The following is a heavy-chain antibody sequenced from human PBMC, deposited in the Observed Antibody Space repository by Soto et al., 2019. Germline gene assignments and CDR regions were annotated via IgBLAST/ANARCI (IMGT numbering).Heavy chain of an antibody. J-gene: IGHJ4*02. CDR1: GFSLNTRAVG. CDR3: AHGAGWLFDY. Sequence: QITLEESGPALVKPTQTLTLTCTFSGFSLNTRAVGVGWIRQPPGKALEWLAFIYWDDNKYYSPSLKSRLTITKDTSKNQVALTMTNTGPVDTATYYCAHGAGWLFDYWGQGTQVTVSS. D-gene: IGHD6-19*01. CDR2: IYWDDNK. V-gene: IGHV2-5*02.